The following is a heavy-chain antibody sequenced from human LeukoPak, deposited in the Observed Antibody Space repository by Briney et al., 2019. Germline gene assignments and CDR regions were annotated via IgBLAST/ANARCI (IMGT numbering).Heavy chain of an antibody. CDR2: ISSSSSTI. D-gene: IGHD2-8*01. CDR3: ARDSVYAVNYYYYYGMDV. J-gene: IGHJ6*02. V-gene: IGHV3-48*01. CDR1: GFTFSSYS. Sequence: GGSLRLSCAASGFTFSSYSMNWVRQAPGKGLEWVSYISSSSSTIYYADSVKGRFTISRDNAKNSLYLQMNSLRAEDTAVYYCARDSVYAVNYYYYYGMDVWGQGTTVTVSS.